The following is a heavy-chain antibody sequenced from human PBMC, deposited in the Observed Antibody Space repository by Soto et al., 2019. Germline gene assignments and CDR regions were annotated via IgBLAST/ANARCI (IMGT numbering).Heavy chain of an antibody. Sequence: QVQLVQSGAEVKKPGSSVKVSCKASGGTFSSYAISWVRQAPGQGLEWMGGIIPIFGTANYAQKFQGRVTITADESTSTAYMELSSLRSEDTAVYYCARDVSVVPAAICEANWFDPWGQGTLVTVSS. CDR3: ARDVSVVPAAICEANWFDP. J-gene: IGHJ5*02. V-gene: IGHV1-69*01. CDR1: GGTFSSYA. D-gene: IGHD2-2*02. CDR2: IIPIFGTA.